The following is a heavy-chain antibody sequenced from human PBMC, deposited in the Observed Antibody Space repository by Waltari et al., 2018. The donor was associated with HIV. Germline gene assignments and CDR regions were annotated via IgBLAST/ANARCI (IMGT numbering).Heavy chain of an antibody. D-gene: IGHD3-22*01. Sequence: QVQLVESGGGVVQPGRALRPSCAASGFTFSSYALHWVRQAPGKGLEWVAVISYDGSNKYYADSVKGRFTISRDNSKNTLYLQMNSLRAEDTAVYYCARDPYYYDSSGYLCYFDYWGQGTLVTVSS. V-gene: IGHV3-30-3*01. CDR1: GFTFSSYA. CDR2: ISYDGSNK. J-gene: IGHJ4*02. CDR3: ARDPYYYDSSGYLCYFDY.